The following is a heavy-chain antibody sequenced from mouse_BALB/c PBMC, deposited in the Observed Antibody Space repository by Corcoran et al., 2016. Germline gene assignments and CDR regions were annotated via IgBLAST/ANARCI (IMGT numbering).Heavy chain of an antibody. V-gene: IGHV1S34*01. Sequence: LVKTGASVKISCKASGYSFTGYYMHWVKQSHGKSLEWIGYISCYNGATSYNQKFKGKATFTVDTSSSTAYMQFNSLTSEDSAVYYRARGDYYGSSYDWYFDVWGAGTTVTVSS. CDR3: ARGDYYGSSYDWYFDV. CDR1: GYSFTGYY. J-gene: IGHJ1*01. D-gene: IGHD1-1*01. CDR2: ISCYNGAT.